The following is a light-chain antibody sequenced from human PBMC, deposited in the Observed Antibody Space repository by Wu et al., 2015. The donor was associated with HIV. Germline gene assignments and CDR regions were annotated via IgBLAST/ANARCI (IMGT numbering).Light chain of an antibody. Sequence: AIWITQSPSSLSASTGDRVTITCRASQDIRSYLAWYQQRPGKAPNLLIYAASTLQSGVPSRFSGSGSGTEFTLTISGLQPDDFATYYCQQLSIYPRTFGQGTRLEIK. V-gene: IGKV1-8*01. J-gene: IGKJ5*01. CDR2: AAS. CDR3: QQLSIYPRT. CDR1: QDIRSY.